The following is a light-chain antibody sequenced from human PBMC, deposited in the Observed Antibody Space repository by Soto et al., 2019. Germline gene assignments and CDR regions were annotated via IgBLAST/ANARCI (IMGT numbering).Light chain of an antibody. CDR1: QSVGTY. Sequence: EIVLTQSPGTLSLSPGERATLSCRASQSVGTYLAWYQQKPGQAPRLLIYGASSRATGIPDRFSGSGSGTDFTLTISRLEPEDFAVYCCQQYGSSPRTFGQGTKVDIK. V-gene: IGKV3-20*01. CDR2: GAS. J-gene: IGKJ1*01. CDR3: QQYGSSPRT.